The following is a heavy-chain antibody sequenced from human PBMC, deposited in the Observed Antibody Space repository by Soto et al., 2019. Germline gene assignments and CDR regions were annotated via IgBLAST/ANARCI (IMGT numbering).Heavy chain of an antibody. V-gene: IGHV3-30*18. J-gene: IGHJ4*02. CDR1: GFTFSSYG. Sequence: QVQLVESGGGVVQPGRSLRLSCAASGFTFSSYGMHWVRQAPGKGLEWVAVISYDGSNKYYADSVKGRFTISRDNSKNTLYLQMNSLRAEDTAVYYCAKDKGYYYGSGSYYNSFDYWGQGTLVTVSS. CDR3: AKDKGYYYGSGSYYNSFDY. D-gene: IGHD3-10*01. CDR2: ISYDGSNK.